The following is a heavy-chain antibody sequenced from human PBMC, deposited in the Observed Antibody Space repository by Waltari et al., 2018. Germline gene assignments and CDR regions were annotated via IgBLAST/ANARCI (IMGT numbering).Heavy chain of an antibody. J-gene: IGHJ4*02. V-gene: IGHV1-69*04. CDR1: GGTFSSYA. Sequence: QVQLVQSGAEVKKPGSSVKVSCKASGGTFSSYAISWVRQAPGQGLEWMGWMNPNSGNLGFAQGFQGRVMCTADTSTTTAYMELTNLRSDDTAIYFCARAVRYQLLSDFWGQGTL. CDR2: MNPNSGNL. D-gene: IGHD2-2*01. CDR3: ARAVRYQLLSDF.